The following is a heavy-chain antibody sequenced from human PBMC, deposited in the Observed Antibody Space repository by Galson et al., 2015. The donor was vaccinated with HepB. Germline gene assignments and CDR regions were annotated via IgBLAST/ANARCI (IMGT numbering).Heavy chain of an antibody. V-gene: IGHV3-30*03. CDR3: ARESGYSSSWDSAYFHYGMDV. CDR1: GFTFNSYG. CDR2: ISYDGSNK. D-gene: IGHD6-13*01. J-gene: IGHJ6*02. Sequence: SLRLSCAASGFTFNSYGMHWVRQAPGKGLEWVAIISYDGSNKYYGDLVKGRFTISRDNSKKPLFLQMNSLRPEDTGVYHCARESGYSSSWDSAYFHYGMDVWGQGTTVIVSS.